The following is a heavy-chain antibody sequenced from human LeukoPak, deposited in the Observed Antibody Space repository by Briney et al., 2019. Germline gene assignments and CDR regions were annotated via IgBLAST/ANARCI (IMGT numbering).Heavy chain of an antibody. J-gene: IGHJ4*02. D-gene: IGHD5-18*01. CDR3: ARVNDTAMDYFDY. CDR2: IIPIFGTA. CDR1: GGTFSSYA. V-gene: IGHV1-69*13. Sequence: VASVTVSCKASGGTFSSYAISWLRQAPGQGLEWMGGIIPIFGTANYAQKFQGRVTITADESTSTAYMELSSLRSEDTAVYYCARVNDTAMDYFDYWGQGTLVTVSS.